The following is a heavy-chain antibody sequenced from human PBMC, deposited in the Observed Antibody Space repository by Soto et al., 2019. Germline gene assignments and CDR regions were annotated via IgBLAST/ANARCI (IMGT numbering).Heavy chain of an antibody. CDR1: GYTFSSYS. CDR2: ISTNSGNT. Sequence: GASVKVSCKTSGYTFSSYSINWVRQAPGQGLEWMAWISTNSGNTHYAERVQGRVTVTLDKSARTAFMEMWGLTSDDTAVYFCASDNGYYDFWGQGTLVTVSS. V-gene: IGHV1-18*01. J-gene: IGHJ4*02. CDR3: ASDNGYYDF. D-gene: IGHD2-8*01.